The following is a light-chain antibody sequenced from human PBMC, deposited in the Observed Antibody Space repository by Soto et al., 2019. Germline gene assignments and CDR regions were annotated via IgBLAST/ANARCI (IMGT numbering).Light chain of an antibody. CDR2: AAS. Sequence: DIPMTQSPSSLAASVGDRVTITCRASQGISNYLAWYQQKPGKVPKLLIYAASTLQSGVPSRFSGSGSGTDFTLTISSLQPEDVATYYCHKYNCAPRTFGQGTQVEIK. V-gene: IGKV1-27*01. J-gene: IGKJ1*01. CDR1: QGISNY. CDR3: HKYNCAPRT.